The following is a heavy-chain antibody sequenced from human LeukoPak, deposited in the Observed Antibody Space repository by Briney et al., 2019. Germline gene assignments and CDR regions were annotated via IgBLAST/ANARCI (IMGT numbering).Heavy chain of an antibody. Sequence: GGSLRPSCAASGFTFSVYSMNWVRQAPGKGLEWVSSISSSSGSINYADSVKGRFTISRDNAKNSLYLQMNSLRAEDTAVYYCARDMYYDFWSGYPGFEYWGQGTLVTVSS. V-gene: IGHV3-21*01. CDR2: ISSSSGSI. D-gene: IGHD3-3*01. CDR3: ARDMYYDFWSGYPGFEY. J-gene: IGHJ4*02. CDR1: GFTFSVYS.